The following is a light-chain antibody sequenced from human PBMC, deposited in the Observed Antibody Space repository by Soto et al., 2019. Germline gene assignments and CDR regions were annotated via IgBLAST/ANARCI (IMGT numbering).Light chain of an antibody. CDR1: QSVSSSY. V-gene: IGKV3-20*01. CDR2: DAS. CDR3: QQYSSSPRT. J-gene: IGKJ5*01. Sequence: EIVLTKSPATLSLSPWERATLSCRASQSVSSSYLAWYQQRPGQAPRRLSYDASNRATGVPDRFSGSGSGTDFSLTISRLEPEDFAVYHCQQYSSSPRTFGQGTRLEI.